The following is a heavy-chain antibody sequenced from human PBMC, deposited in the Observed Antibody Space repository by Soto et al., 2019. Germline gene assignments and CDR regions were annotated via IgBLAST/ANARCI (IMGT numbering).Heavy chain of an antibody. CDR3: ARDGRSSYSSGWYYFDY. CDR2: MNPNSGNT. CDR1: GYTFTSYD. J-gene: IGHJ4*02. D-gene: IGHD6-19*01. Sequence: ASVKVSCKASGYTFTSYDINWVRQATGQGLEWMGWMNPNSGNTNYAQKLQGRVTMTTDTSTSTAYMELRSLRPDDTAVYYCARDGRSSYSSGWYYFDYWGQGTLVTVSS. V-gene: IGHV1-18*01.